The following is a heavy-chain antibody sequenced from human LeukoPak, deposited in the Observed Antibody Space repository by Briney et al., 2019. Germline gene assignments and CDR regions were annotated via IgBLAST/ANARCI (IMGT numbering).Heavy chain of an antibody. CDR1: GFTFSSYG. V-gene: IGHV3-30*18. D-gene: IGHD6-13*01. Sequence: PGGSLRLSCAASGFTFSSYGMRWVRQAPGKGLEWVAVISYDGSNKYYADSVKGRFTISRDNSKNTLYLQMNSLRAEDTAVYYCAKGASVAAAGAFDYWGQGTLVTVSS. CDR3: AKGASVAAAGAFDY. CDR2: ISYDGSNK. J-gene: IGHJ4*02.